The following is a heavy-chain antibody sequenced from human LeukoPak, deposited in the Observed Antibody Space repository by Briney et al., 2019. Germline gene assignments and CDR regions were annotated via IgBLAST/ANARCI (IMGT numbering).Heavy chain of an antibody. D-gene: IGHD1-26*01. V-gene: IGHV1-3*03. CDR3: ARAGATNYYYYMDV. CDR1: GYTFTNYA. J-gene: IGHJ6*03. Sequence: ASVKVSCKASGYTFTNYAMHWVRQAPGQRLEWMGWINAGNGNTKYSQDFQGRVTITRDTSASTAYMELSSLRSEDMAVYYCARAGATNYYYYMDVRGKGTTVTVSS. CDR2: INAGNGNT.